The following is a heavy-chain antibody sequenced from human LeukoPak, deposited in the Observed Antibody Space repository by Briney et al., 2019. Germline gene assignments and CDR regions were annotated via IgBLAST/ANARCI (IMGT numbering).Heavy chain of an antibody. CDR1: GGSISSYY. D-gene: IGHD3-22*01. J-gene: IGHJ1*01. CDR2: IYYSGST. Sequence: RSSETLSLTCTVSGGSISSYYWSWIRQPPGKGLEWIGYIYYSGSTNYNPSLKSRVTISVDTSKNQFSLKLSSVTAADTAVCYCARSEMYYYDSSGYYPKYFQHWGQGTLVTVSS. CDR3: ARSEMYYYDSSGYYPKYFQH. V-gene: IGHV4-59*01.